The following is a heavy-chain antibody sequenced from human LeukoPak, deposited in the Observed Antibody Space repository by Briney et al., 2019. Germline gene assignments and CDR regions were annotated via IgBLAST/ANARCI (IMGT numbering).Heavy chain of an antibody. CDR2: INPNSGGT. D-gene: IGHD6-19*01. V-gene: IGHV1-2*02. CDR3: ASGNSSGWSASWAFDY. Sequence: ASVKVSCKASGYTFTGYYMHWVRQAPGQGLEWMGWINPNSGGTNYAQKFQGRVTMTRDTSISTAYMELSRLRSDDMAVYYCASGNSSGWSASWAFDYWGQGTLVTVSS. J-gene: IGHJ4*02. CDR1: GYTFTGYY.